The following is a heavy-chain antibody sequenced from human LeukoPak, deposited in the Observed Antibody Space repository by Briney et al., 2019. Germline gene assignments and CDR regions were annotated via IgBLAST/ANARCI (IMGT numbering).Heavy chain of an antibody. CDR2: INGRGDNT. J-gene: IGHJ5*02. CDR1: GVIISSYA. V-gene: IGHV3-23*01. CDR3: AKDRVSPGFNWFDP. D-gene: IGHD2/OR15-2a*01. Sequence: GGSLGLSCAASGVIISSYAMSWVRQAPGKGLEWVSAINGRGDNTYYADFVKGRFTISRDNSKSTVYLQMNSLRTEDTAVYYCAKDRVSPGFNWFDPWGQGTLVTVSS.